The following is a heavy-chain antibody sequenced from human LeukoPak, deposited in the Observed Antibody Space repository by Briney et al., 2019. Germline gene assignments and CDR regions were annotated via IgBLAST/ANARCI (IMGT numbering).Heavy chain of an antibody. Sequence: ASVKVSCKAAGYIFTGYYMHRVRQAPGQGLEWMGWINPNSGGTNYAQKFQGRVTMTRDTSISTAYMELSRLTSDDTAVYYCARDPPIGGADVFDIWGQGTMVTVSS. D-gene: IGHD3-10*01. V-gene: IGHV1-2*02. J-gene: IGHJ3*02. CDR2: INPNSGGT. CDR3: ARDPPIGGADVFDI. CDR1: GYIFTGYY.